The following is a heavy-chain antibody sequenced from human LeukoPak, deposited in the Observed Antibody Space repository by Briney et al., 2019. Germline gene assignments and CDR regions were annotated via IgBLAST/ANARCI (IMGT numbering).Heavy chain of an antibody. CDR1: GFTFSGSA. Sequence: GGSLRLSCAASGFTFSGSAMHWVRQASGKGLEWVGRIRSKANSYATAYAASVKGRFTISRDDSKNTAYLQMNSLKTEDTAVYYCTRLHYYDSSGYPRNDYWGQGTLVTVSS. V-gene: IGHV3-73*01. J-gene: IGHJ4*02. CDR2: IRSKANSYAT. CDR3: TRLHYYDSSGYPRNDY. D-gene: IGHD3-22*01.